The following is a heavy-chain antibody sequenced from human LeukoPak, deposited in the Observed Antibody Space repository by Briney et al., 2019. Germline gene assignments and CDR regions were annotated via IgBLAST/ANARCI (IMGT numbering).Heavy chain of an antibody. D-gene: IGHD1-26*01. Sequence: SGPTLVNPTQTLTLTCTFPGFSLSSSGMCVSWIRQPPGKALEWLARIDWDDDKYYNTSLKTRVTISKDTSKKQVVLTMTNMDPVDTATYYCARIRGQVGAAFGNYFDYWGQGTLVIVSS. V-gene: IGHV2-70*11. CDR1: GFSLSSSGMC. CDR2: IDWDDDK. J-gene: IGHJ4*02. CDR3: ARIRGQVGAAFGNYFDY.